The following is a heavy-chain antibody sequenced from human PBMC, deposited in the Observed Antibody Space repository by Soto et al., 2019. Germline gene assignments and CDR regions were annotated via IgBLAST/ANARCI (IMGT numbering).Heavy chain of an antibody. D-gene: IGHD3-16*02. J-gene: IGHJ4*02. Sequence: ASVKVSCKASGYTFTVYYMHWVLQAPGQGLEWMGWISAYNGNTNYAQKLQGRVTMTTDTSTSTAYMELRSLRSDDTAVYYCARERCAFTFGGVIVFDYWGQGTLVTVSS. CDR2: ISAYNGNT. CDR3: ARERCAFTFGGVIVFDY. V-gene: IGHV1-18*04. CDR1: GYTFTVYY.